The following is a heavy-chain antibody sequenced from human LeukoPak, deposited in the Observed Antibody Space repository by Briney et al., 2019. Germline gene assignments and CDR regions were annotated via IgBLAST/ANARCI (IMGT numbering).Heavy chain of an antibody. Sequence: GGSLRLSCAASGLTFSNAWMGWVRQAPGKGLEWVGRIKSKTDGGTTDYAAPVKGRFTISRDDSKNTLYLQMNSLKTEDTAVYYCTTDLTYYDSWSGYYTFFDAFDIWGQGTTVTVSS. CDR1: GLTFSNAW. CDR2: IKSKTDGGTT. D-gene: IGHD3-3*01. CDR3: TTDLTYYDSWSGYYTFFDAFDI. V-gene: IGHV3-15*01. J-gene: IGHJ3*02.